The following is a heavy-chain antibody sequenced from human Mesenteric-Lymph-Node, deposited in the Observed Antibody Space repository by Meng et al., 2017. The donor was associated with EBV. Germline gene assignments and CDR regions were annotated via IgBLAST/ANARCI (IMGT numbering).Heavy chain of an antibody. V-gene: IGHV4-34*01. Sequence: QVQLHEWGAGLLKPSETLSLTCAVYGGSFSGYCWRWIRQPPGKGLECIGEISHSGTTNYNPSLKSRVTISLDMSKNQFSLTLNSVTAADTAVYYCARRDVDGYYNYFDPWGRGTLVTVSS. D-gene: IGHD3-22*01. CDR1: GGSFSGYC. CDR2: ISHSGTT. CDR3: ARRDVDGYYNYFDP. J-gene: IGHJ5*02.